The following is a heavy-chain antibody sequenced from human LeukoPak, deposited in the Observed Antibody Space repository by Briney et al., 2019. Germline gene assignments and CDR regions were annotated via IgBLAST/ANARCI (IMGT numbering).Heavy chain of an antibody. CDR2: ISGSGGRT. CDR1: GFTFSSYA. D-gene: IGHD3-3*01. Sequence: GGSLRLSCAASGFTFSSYAINWVRQAPGKGLEWVSVISGSGGRTYYADSVKGRFTISRDNSKNTLYLQMNSLRAEDTAVYYCAKSSGLLEWLLPDYWGQGTLVTVSS. CDR3: AKSSGLLEWLLPDY. J-gene: IGHJ4*02. V-gene: IGHV3-23*01.